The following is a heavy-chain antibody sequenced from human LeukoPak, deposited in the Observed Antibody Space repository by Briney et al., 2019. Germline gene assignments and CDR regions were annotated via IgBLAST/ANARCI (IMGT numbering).Heavy chain of an antibody. J-gene: IGHJ5*02. CDR1: GYSISTAYY. V-gene: IGHV4-38-2*02. CDR3: ARERTPDIVVVPAAVSGLFDP. CDR2: IYHSGST. Sequence: PSETLSLTCTVSGYSISTAYYWGWIRQPPGKGLEWIGSIYHSGSTYSNPSLKSRGTISVDTSKNRFSLKLSSVTAADTAVYYCARERTPDIVVVPAAVSGLFDPWGQGTLVTVSS. D-gene: IGHD2-2*01.